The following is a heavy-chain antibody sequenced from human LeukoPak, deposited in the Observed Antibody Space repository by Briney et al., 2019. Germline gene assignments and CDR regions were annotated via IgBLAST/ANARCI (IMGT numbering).Heavy chain of an antibody. J-gene: IGHJ4*02. CDR3: AAAYSSSSVFDY. D-gene: IGHD6-6*01. V-gene: IGHV3-21*01. Sequence: PGGSLRLSCAASGFTFSSYNMNWVRQAPGKGLEWVSSISGSSSYIYYADSVKGRFTISRDNAKNSLYLQMNSLRAEGTAVYYCAAAYSSSSVFDYWGQGTLVTVSS. CDR2: ISGSSSYI. CDR1: GFTFSSYN.